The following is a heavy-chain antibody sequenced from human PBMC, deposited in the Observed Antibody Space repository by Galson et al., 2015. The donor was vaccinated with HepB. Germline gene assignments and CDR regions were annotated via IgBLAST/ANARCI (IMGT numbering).Heavy chain of an antibody. Sequence: CAISGDSVSSNSAAWNWIRQSPSRGLEWLGRTYYRSNWYNDYAVSVKSRITINPDTSKNQFSLQLKSVTPEDTAVYYCARGKHLAFDYWGQGTLVAVSS. CDR1: GDSVSSNSAA. CDR2: TYYRSNWYN. J-gene: IGHJ4*02. V-gene: IGHV6-1*01. CDR3: ARGKHLAFDY.